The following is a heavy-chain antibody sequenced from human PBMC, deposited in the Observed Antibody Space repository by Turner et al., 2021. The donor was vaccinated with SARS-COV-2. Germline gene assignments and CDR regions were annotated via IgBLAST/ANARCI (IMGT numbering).Heavy chain of an antibody. CDR1: GFTFISYE. J-gene: IGHJ2*01. CDR2: ISSSGSTI. D-gene: IGHD3-22*01. CDR3: ARDQYYDSSGYYFFRASYFDL. Sequence: EVQLVESGGGLVQPGGSLRLSCAASGFTFISYEMNWVRQAPGKGLEWVSYISSSGSTIYYADSVKGRFTISRDNAKNSLYLQMNSLRAEDTAVYYCARDQYYDSSGYYFFRASYFDLWGRGTLVTVSS. V-gene: IGHV3-48*03.